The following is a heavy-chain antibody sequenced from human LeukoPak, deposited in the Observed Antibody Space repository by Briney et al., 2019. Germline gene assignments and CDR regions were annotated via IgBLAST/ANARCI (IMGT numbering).Heavy chain of an antibody. CDR3: AKGSLYYDSSGPFQH. CDR1: GGSITNYY. V-gene: IGHV4-59*01. J-gene: IGHJ1*01. D-gene: IGHD3-22*01. CDR2: IYYSGST. Sequence: SETLSPTCTVSGGSITNYYSSWIPQPPGKGLEWLGYIYYSGSTNYNPSLKSRVTISVDTSNNQFSLKLSYVTAADTAVYDCAKGSLYYDSSGPFQHWGQGTLVTVSS.